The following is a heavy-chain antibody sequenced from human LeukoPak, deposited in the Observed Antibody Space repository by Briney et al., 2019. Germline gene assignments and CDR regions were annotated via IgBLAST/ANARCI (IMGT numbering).Heavy chain of an antibody. Sequence: SETLSLTCAVYGGSFSGYYWSWIRQPPGKGLEWIGEINHSGSTNYNPSLKSRVTISVDTSKNQFSLKLSSVTAADTAVYYCARGTLIDYWGQGTLVAVSS. CDR2: INHSGST. CDR1: GGSFSGYY. CDR3: ARGTLIDY. J-gene: IGHJ4*02. V-gene: IGHV4-34*01.